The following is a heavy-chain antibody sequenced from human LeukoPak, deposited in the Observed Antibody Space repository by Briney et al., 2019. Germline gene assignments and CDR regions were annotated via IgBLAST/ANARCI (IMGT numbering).Heavy chain of an antibody. V-gene: IGHV3-33*05. J-gene: IGHJ4*02. D-gene: IGHD3-22*01. CDR2: ASYDGSDK. CDR3: ARDSRGPDC. Sequence: GRSLRLSCAASGFTFSNYDMYWVRQAPGRGLDWVAVASYDGSDKYYADSVKGRFTVSRDNSKNTLYLQMAGLRVEDTAVYYCARDSRGPDCWGPGALVTVSS. CDR1: GFTFSNYD.